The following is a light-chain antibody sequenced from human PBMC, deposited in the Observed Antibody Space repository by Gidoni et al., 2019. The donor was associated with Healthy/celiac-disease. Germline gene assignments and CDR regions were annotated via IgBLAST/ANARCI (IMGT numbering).Light chain of an antibody. CDR3: CSYAGSYTWV. CDR1: SSDVGGYNY. CDR2: DVS. J-gene: IGLJ2*01. Sequence: QSALTQPRSVSGSPGQSVTLSCTGTSSDVGGYNYVSWYQQYPGKAPKLMIYDVSKRPSGVPDRFSGSKSGNTASLTISGLQAEDEADYYCCSYAGSYTWVFGGGTKLTVL. V-gene: IGLV2-11*01.